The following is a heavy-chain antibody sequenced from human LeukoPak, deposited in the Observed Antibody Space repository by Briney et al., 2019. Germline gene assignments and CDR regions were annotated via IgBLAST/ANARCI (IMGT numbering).Heavy chain of an antibody. Sequence: GGSLRLSCAPSGFTVSSNYMSGVRQAPGKGLEWVSVIYSGGSTFYADSVKGRFTISRDHSKNTLYLQMNSLRAEDTAVYYCSRDNWFDPWGQGTLVTVSS. J-gene: IGHJ5*02. CDR3: SRDNWFDP. V-gene: IGHV3-53*01. CDR2: IYSGGST. CDR1: GFTVSSNY.